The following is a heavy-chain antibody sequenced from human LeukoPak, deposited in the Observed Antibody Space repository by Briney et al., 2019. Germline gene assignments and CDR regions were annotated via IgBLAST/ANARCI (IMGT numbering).Heavy chain of an antibody. D-gene: IGHD5-12*01. CDR3: ARDRSGYDHGDFDY. CDR2: IYYSGST. CDR1: GGSISSSSYY. V-gene: IGHV4-39*07. Sequence: SETLSLTCTVSGGSISSSSYYWGWIRQPPGKGLEWIGCIYYSGSTNYNPSLESRVTISVDTSKNKFSLKLSSVTAADTAVYYCARDRSGYDHGDFDYWGQGTLVTVSS. J-gene: IGHJ4*02.